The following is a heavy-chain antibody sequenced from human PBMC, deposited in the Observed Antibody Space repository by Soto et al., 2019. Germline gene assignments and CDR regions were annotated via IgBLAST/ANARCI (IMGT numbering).Heavy chain of an antibody. V-gene: IGHV3-53*04. D-gene: IGHD3-10*01. J-gene: IGHJ4*02. CDR3: VRGRYGSEIH. CDR1: GFSVSSNY. CDR2: VYNGGAT. Sequence: WGSLRLSCAASGFSVSSNYMTWVRQAPGKGLEWVSLVYNGGATHYAASVKGRFTISTHSSQSTLFLQMNSLRTEDTATYYCVRGRYGSEIHWGQGTKVTVSS.